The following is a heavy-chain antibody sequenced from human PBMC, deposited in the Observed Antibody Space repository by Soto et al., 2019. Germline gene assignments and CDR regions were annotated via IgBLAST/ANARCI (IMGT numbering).Heavy chain of an antibody. D-gene: IGHD4-17*01. J-gene: IGHJ6*02. V-gene: IGHV1-3*01. CDR1: GYTFTSCS. CDR2: INAGNGNT. CDR3: ARAQGYGDYAAGGMDV. Sequence: VSSLRVSCNASGYTFTSCSMHWVRQAPVRRLEWMGWINAGNGNTKYSQKFQGRVTITRDTSASTAYMELSSLRSEDTAVYDCARAQGYGDYAAGGMDVWGQGTTVTVSS.